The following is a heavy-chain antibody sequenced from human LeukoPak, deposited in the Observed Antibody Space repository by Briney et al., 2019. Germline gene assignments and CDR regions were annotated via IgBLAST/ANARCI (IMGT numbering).Heavy chain of an antibody. CDR2: IYPGDSDT. Sequence: GESLKISCKGSGYSFTSYWTGWVRQMPGKGLEWMGIIYPGDSDTRYSPSLQGQVTISADKSISTAYLQWSSLKASDTAMYYCARLGIAAAGTGDGMDVWGQGTTVTVSS. CDR1: GYSFTSYW. J-gene: IGHJ6*02. D-gene: IGHD6-13*01. CDR3: ARLGIAAAGTGDGMDV. V-gene: IGHV5-51*01.